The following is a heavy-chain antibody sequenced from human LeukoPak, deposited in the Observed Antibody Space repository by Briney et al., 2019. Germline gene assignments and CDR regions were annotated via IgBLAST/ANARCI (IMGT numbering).Heavy chain of an antibody. CDR3: TRDIGDFVSDF. J-gene: IGHJ4*02. D-gene: IGHD2-21*02. CDR2: IHYGGTT. V-gene: IGHV4-39*02. CDR1: GFTFSSYA. Sequence: GSLGLSCAASGFTFSSYAMSWVRQAPGKGLEWIGSIHYGGTTHYNPPLQSRVTISADTSKNQFALDLRSVTAADTAVYYCTRDIGDFVSDFWGQGTLVTVSS.